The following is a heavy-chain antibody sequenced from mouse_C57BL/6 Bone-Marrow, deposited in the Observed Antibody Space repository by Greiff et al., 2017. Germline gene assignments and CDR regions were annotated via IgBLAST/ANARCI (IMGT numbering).Heavy chain of an antibody. CDR3: ARWGLLYYFDY. CDR1: GFTFSSYG. J-gene: IGHJ2*01. Sequence: EVQLVESGGDLVKPGGSLKLSCAASGFTFSSYGMSWVRQTPDKRLEWVATISSGGSYTYYPDSVKGRFTISRDNAKNTLYLQMSSLKSEDPAVYYCARWGLLYYFDYWGQGTTLTVSS. V-gene: IGHV5-6*01. CDR2: ISSGGSYT. D-gene: IGHD2-3*01.